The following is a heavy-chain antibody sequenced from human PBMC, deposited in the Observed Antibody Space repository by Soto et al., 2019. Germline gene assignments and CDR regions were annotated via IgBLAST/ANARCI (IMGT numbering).Heavy chain of an antibody. CDR1: GGSINSSSYY. Sequence: SETLSLTCTVSGGSINSSSYYWGWIRQPPGKGLEWIGSIYYSGSTYYNPSLKSRVTISVDTSKNQFSLKLSSVTAADTAVYYCARQPSRLYYYYGMDVWGQGTTVTVSS. CDR2: IYYSGST. CDR3: ARQPSRLYYYYGMDV. J-gene: IGHJ6*02. V-gene: IGHV4-39*01.